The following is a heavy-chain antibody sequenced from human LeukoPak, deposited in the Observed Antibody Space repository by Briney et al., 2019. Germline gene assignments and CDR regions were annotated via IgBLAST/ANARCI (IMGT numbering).Heavy chain of an antibody. Sequence: GGSLRLSCAASGFTFSNYGMHWVRQAPGKGLEWVAFIKHDESRIHYPDSLKGRLTISRDTAKNTLYLQMNSLAVEDTAVYYCAKEPASSHVRGASFNYGGQGTLVTVSS. V-gene: IGHV3-30*02. J-gene: IGHJ4*02. D-gene: IGHD3-10*02. CDR2: IKHDESRI. CDR1: GFTFSNYG. CDR3: AKEPASSHVRGASFNY.